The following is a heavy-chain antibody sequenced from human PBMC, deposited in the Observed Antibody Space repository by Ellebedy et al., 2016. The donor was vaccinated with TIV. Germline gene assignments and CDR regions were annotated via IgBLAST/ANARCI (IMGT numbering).Heavy chain of an antibody. V-gene: IGHV3-7*03. Sequence: PGGSLRLSCAASGFTFTASWLSWVRRAPGKGLEWVANINQDSSQKYYVDSVKGRFTISRDDASNSVFLQMNRLRAEDTAVYYCAHFWNGYQDHWGQGTLVTVSS. CDR2: INQDSSQK. CDR3: AHFWNGYQDH. CDR1: GFTFTASW. J-gene: IGHJ4*02. D-gene: IGHD3-3*01.